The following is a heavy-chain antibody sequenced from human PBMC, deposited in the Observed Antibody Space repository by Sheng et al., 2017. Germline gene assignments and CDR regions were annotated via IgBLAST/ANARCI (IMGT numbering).Heavy chain of an antibody. CDR2: ISSDESEK. CDR3: ARGAIAGAGNYYYGMDV. Sequence: VAVISSDESEKYRAESVKGRFTISRDNFKNTMFLQMNRLRAEDTAVYYCARGAIAGAGNYYYGMDVWGQGTTVTVSS. D-gene: IGHD2-21*01. V-gene: IGHV3-30*01. J-gene: IGHJ6*02.